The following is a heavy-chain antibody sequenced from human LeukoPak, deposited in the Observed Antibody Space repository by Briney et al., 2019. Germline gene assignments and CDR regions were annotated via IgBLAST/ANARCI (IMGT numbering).Heavy chain of an antibody. CDR3: ATDPIAVADTRFFHH. J-gene: IGHJ1*01. CDR1: GFTFSIYA. V-gene: IGHV3-30*04. Sequence: GRSLRLSCAASGFTFSIYAIHWVRQAPGKGLEWVAVISFDGNNKYYADSVRGRFTISRDNSKNTLFLQMNSLRHEDTAVYFCATDPIAVADTRFFHHWGQGTLVTVSS. D-gene: IGHD6-19*01. CDR2: ISFDGNNK.